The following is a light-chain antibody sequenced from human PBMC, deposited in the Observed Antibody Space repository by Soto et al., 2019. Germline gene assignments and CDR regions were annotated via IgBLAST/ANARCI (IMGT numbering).Light chain of an antibody. V-gene: IGKV3-11*01. CDR1: QSVSGY. Sequence: DILLTQSPATLSLSPGERATLSCRASQSVSGYLAWYQQKPGQPPRLLIYDASNRATGIPARFSGSGSGTDCTLTISSLEPEDFAVYYCQLRSNWPPEYTFGQGTKLEI. J-gene: IGKJ2*01. CDR3: QLRSNWPPEYT. CDR2: DAS.